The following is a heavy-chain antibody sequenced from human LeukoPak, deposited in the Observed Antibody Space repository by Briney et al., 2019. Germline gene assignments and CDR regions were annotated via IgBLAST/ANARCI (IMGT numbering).Heavy chain of an antibody. CDR1: GGSISTYY. J-gene: IGHJ3*02. CDR2: IYYSGSS. CDR3: ARDVSVCSGGSCYSVHAFDT. V-gene: IGHV4-59*01. D-gene: IGHD2-15*01. Sequence: SETLSLTCAVSGGSISTYYLSWVRQPPGXGLEWIGYIYYSGSSNYKPSLNSRVTISVDPSKNQFSLTLTSVTTEDTAVYYCARDVSVCSGGSCYSVHAFDTWGQGEMVTVSS.